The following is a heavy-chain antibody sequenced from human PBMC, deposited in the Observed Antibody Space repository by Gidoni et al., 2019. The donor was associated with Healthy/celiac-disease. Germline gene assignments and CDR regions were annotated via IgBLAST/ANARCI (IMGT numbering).Heavy chain of an antibody. CDR2: ISSSSSYT. Sequence: QVQLVESGGGLVKPGGSLRLSCAASGFTFSDYYMSWIRQAPGKGLGWVSYISSSSSYTNYADSVKGRFTISRDNAKNSLYLQMNSLRAEDTAVYYCARRGENYDYIWGRRYYFDYWGQGTLVTVSS. J-gene: IGHJ4*02. CDR1: GFTFSDYY. CDR3: ARRGENYDYIWGRRYYFDY. V-gene: IGHV3-11*05. D-gene: IGHD3-16*01.